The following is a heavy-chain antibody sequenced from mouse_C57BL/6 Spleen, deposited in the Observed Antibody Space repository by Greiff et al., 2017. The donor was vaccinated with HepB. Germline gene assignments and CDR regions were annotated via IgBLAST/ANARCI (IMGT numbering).Heavy chain of an antibody. CDR3: ARQVGVITTTSMDY. Sequence: QVQLQQSGPELVKPGASVKISCKASGYSFTSYYIHWVKQRPGQGLEWIGWIYPGSGNTKYNEKFKGKATLTADTSSSTAYMQLSSLTSEDSAVYYCARQVGVITTTSMDYWGQGTSVTVSS. CDR1: GYSFTSYY. D-gene: IGHD1-1*01. V-gene: IGHV1-66*01. J-gene: IGHJ4*01. CDR2: IYPGSGNT.